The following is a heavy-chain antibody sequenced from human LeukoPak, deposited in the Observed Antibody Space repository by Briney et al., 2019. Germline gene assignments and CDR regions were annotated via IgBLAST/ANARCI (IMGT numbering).Heavy chain of an antibody. D-gene: IGHD6-19*01. V-gene: IGHV3-43*02. CDR3: VKGGWFDY. CDR1: GFTFDDYA. J-gene: IGHJ4*02. Sequence: PGGSLRLSCAASGFTFDDYAMHWVRQAPRKGLEWVSLISGDGGSTYYADSVKGRFTISRDNSKNTLYLQMNTLRAEDTAVYYCVKGGWFDYWGQGTVVTVSS. CDR2: ISGDGGST.